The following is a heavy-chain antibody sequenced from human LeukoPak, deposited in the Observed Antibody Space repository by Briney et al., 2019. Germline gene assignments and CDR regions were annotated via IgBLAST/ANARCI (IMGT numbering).Heavy chain of an antibody. V-gene: IGHV3-21*01. Sequence: GGSLRLSCAASGFTFSSCGFNWVRQAPGKGLEWVSSIGPTGTDRYYADSVRGRFTISRDNAKNSMYLQMDSLRDEDTAVNYCATETIGRHYDYWGQGTLLTVSS. J-gene: IGHJ4*02. D-gene: IGHD1-14*01. CDR3: ATETIGRHYDY. CDR2: IGPTGTDR. CDR1: GFTFSSCG.